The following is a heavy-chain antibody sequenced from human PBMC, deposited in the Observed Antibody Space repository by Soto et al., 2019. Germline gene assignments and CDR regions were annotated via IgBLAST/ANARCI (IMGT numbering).Heavy chain of an antibody. V-gene: IGHV3-33*01. CDR2: IWYDGSNK. D-gene: IGHD2-15*01. CDR3: ARDGFYQYCSGGSCYSSPGAFDI. Sequence: QLGGSLRLSCAASGFTFSSYGMHWVRQAPGKGLEWVAVIWYDGSNKYYADSVKGRFTISRDNSKNTLYLQMNSLRAEDTAVYYCARDGFYQYCSGGSCYSSPGAFDIWGQGTMVTVSS. J-gene: IGHJ3*02. CDR1: GFTFSSYG.